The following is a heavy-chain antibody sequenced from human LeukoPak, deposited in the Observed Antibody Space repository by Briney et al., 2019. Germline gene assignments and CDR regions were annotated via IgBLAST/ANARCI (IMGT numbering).Heavy chain of an antibody. Sequence: SETLSLTCTVSGGSISSSNVYWGWIRQSPGKGLEWIGSIYYSGSTYYNPSLKSRVTLSVDTSKNQFSLKLSSVTAADTAVYYCARRRLGETTTANWFDPWGQGTLVTVSS. CDR3: ARRRLGETTTANWFDP. CDR2: IYYSGST. V-gene: IGHV4-39*01. J-gene: IGHJ5*02. CDR1: GGSISSSNVY. D-gene: IGHD1-7*01.